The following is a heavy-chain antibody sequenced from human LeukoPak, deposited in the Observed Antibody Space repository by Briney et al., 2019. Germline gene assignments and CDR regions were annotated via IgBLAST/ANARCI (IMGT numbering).Heavy chain of an antibody. CDR1: GFTVSSNY. CDR3: ARYYDRTGFDY. D-gene: IGHD3-16*01. J-gene: IGHJ4*02. CDR2: IYYSGST. Sequence: GSLRLSCAASGFTVSSNYMSWVRQSPGKGLEWIGYIYYSGSTNYNPSLKSRVTIPIHTSRNQFSLMLSSVTAADTAMYYCARYYDRTGFDYWGQGTLVTVSS. V-gene: IGHV4-59*08.